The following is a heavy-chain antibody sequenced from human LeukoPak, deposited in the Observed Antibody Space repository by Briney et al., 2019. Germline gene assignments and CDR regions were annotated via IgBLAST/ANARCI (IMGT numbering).Heavy chain of an antibody. CDR3: ARDPHDKIIFDY. J-gene: IGHJ4*02. CDR1: GYTFTSYY. D-gene: IGHD2/OR15-2a*01. Sequence: ASVNVSCKASGYTFTSYYMHWVRQAPGQGLEWMGIINPSGGSTSYAQKFQGRVTMTRDTSTSTVYMELSSLRSEDTAVYYCARDPHDKIIFDYWGQGTLVTVSS. CDR2: INPSGGST. V-gene: IGHV1-46*01.